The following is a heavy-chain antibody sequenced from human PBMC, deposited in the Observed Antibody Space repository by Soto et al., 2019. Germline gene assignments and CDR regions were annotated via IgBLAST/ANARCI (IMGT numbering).Heavy chain of an antibody. CDR3: ARFVPLDY. J-gene: IGHJ4*02. Sequence: EVQLLESGGGLVQPGGSLRLSCAASGFTFSTYAIHWVHQAPGKGLEWVSAITASGGSTYYADFVKGRFTISRDNSKNTVDLQMNSLRAEDTAVYDCARFVPLDYWGQGTLVTVSS. CDR1: GFTFSTYA. D-gene: IGHD6-6*01. CDR2: ITASGGST. V-gene: IGHV3-23*01.